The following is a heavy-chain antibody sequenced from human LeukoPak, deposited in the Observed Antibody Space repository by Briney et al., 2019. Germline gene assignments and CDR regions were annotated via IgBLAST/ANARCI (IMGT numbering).Heavy chain of an antibody. V-gene: IGHV3-7*01. D-gene: IGHD5-12*01. CDR2: INEDGSEE. J-gene: IGHJ4*02. Sequence: GGSLRLSCAASGFTLSNFWMSWVRQAPGKGLEWVANINEDGSEEYYVDSVKGRFTISRDNAKNSLYLQMNSLRAEDTAVYYCARDSIYSGYDLDYWGQGTLVSVSS. CDR1: GFTLSNFW. CDR3: ARDSIYSGYDLDY.